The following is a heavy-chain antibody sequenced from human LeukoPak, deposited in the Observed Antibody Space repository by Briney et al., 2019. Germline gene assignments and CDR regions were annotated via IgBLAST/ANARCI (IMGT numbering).Heavy chain of an antibody. V-gene: IGHV3-72*01. CDR1: GFPFSNYY. CDR3: AGSVSGTWPY. D-gene: IGHD2-15*01. Sequence: PGGSLRLSCAASGFPFSNYYMDWVRQAPGQGLEWVARIRNKASRYTIEYAASVKGRFTISRDDSKNSLDLQMNSLKTEDTAVYYCAGSVSGTWPYWGQGTLVTVSS. J-gene: IGHJ4*02. CDR2: IRNKASRYTI.